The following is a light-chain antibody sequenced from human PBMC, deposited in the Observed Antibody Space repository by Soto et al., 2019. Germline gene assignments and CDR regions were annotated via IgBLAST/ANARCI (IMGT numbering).Light chain of an antibody. CDR1: GSSIGTNT. J-gene: IGLJ2*01. CDR3: AAWDGSLKNVL. CDR2: GDN. V-gene: IGLV1-44*01. Sequence: QSVLTQPPSASGTPGQRVTISCSGGGSSIGTNTVNWYRQLPGTAPKLVIFGDNQRPSGVPDRFSGSKSGTSASLAISGRQSEDEAAYYCAAWDGSLKNVLFGGGTKLTVL.